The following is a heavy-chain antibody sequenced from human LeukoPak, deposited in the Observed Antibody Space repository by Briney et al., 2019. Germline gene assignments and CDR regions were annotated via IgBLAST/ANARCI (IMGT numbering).Heavy chain of an antibody. CDR1: GFTFSSYG. J-gene: IGHJ4*02. Sequence: PGGSLRLSCAASGFTFSSYGMHWVRQAPGKGLEWVAFIRYDGSNKYYAASVKGRFTISRDNSKNTLYLQMNSLRAEDTAVYYCAKGVAAPIYYFDYWGQGTLVTVSS. CDR3: AKGVAAPIYYFDY. D-gene: IGHD6-6*01. V-gene: IGHV3-30*02. CDR2: IRYDGSNK.